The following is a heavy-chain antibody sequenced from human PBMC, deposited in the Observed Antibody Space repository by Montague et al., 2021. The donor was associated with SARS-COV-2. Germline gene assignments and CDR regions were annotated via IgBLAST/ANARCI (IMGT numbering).Heavy chain of an antibody. Sequence: SETLSLTCTVSGDSIRESHWSWIRQPPGKGLEWIGYIDISGSTNYNPALESRVTLTVSASNNQFYLTLRSVTAADTAVYYCARLTGSRVYYYHYGLDVWGQGTTVTVSS. V-gene: IGHV4-4*08. J-gene: IGHJ6*02. CDR1: GDSIRESH. CDR2: IDISGST. CDR3: ARLTGSRVYYYHYGLDV. D-gene: IGHD1-20*01.